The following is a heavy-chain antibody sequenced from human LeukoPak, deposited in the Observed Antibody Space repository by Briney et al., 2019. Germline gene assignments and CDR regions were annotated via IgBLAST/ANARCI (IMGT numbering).Heavy chain of an antibody. CDR2: FDPEDGET. CDR1: GYTLTELS. J-gene: IGHJ4*02. CDR3: ATSSSIAVAPRYFDY. D-gene: IGHD6-19*01. V-gene: IGHV1-24*01. Sequence: ASVKVSCKVSGYTLTELSMHWVRQAPRKGLEWMGGFDPEDGETIYAQKFQGRVTMTEDTSTDTAYMELSSLRSEDTAVYYCATSSSIAVAPRYFDYWGQGTLVTVSS.